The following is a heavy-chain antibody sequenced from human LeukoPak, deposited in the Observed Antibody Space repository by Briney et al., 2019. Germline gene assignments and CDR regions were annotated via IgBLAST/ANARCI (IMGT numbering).Heavy chain of an antibody. D-gene: IGHD1-26*01. Sequence: GGSLRLSCAASGFTFSSYAMSWVRQAPGKGLEWVSAISGSGGSTYYADSVKGRFTISRDNSKNTLYPQLNSLRAEDTAVYYCAKSARSGSYYFDYWGQATLVTVSS. CDR2: ISGSGGST. V-gene: IGHV3-23*01. CDR1: GFTFSSYA. CDR3: AKSARSGSYYFDY. J-gene: IGHJ4*02.